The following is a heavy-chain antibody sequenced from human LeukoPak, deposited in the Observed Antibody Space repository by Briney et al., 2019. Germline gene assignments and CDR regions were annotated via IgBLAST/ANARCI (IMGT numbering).Heavy chain of an antibody. CDR2: LSGSGGST. J-gene: IGHJ4*02. CDR3: AKGDYGDYIHYFDC. V-gene: IGHV3-23*01. Sequence: SGGSLRLSCAASGFTFSSYAMNWVRQAPGKGLEWVSTLSGSGGSTYYADSVKGRFTIPRDNSKNTLYVQMNSLRAEDTALYYCAKGDYGDYIHYFDCWGQGTLVTVSS. D-gene: IGHD4-17*01. CDR1: GFTFSSYA.